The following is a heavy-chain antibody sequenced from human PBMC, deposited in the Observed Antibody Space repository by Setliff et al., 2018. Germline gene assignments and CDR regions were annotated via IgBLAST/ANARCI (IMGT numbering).Heavy chain of an antibody. CDR3: ASSGSGSYYNLDY. CDR1: GGSISSGSYY. V-gene: IGHV4-61*02. D-gene: IGHD3-10*01. Sequence: SETLSLTCTVSGGSISSGSYYWSWIRQPAGKGLEWIGRIYTSGSTNYNPSLKSRVTISVDTSKNQFSLKLSSVTAADTAAYYCASSGSGSYYNLDYWGQGTLVTVSS. J-gene: IGHJ4*02. CDR2: IYTSGST.